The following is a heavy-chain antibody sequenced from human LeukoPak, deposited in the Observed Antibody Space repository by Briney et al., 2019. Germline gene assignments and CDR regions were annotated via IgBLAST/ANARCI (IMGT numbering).Heavy chain of an antibody. D-gene: IGHD6-19*01. Sequence: KPGRSLRLSCITSGFTFGDHAMSWFRQAPGKGLEWVGFIRNKDYGETTGYAASVKGRFLISRDDSKSIAYLQMNSLKTDDTAIYYCSRGGVAGTVRYWGQGTLVTVSS. CDR1: GFTFGDHA. V-gene: IGHV3-49*05. J-gene: IGHJ4*02. CDR2: IRNKDYGETT. CDR3: SRGGVAGTVRY.